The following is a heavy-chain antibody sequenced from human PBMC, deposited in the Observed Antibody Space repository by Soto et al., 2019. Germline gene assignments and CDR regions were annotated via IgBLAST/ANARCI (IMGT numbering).Heavy chain of an antibody. Sequence: QVQLVESGGGVVQPGRSLRLSCAASGFSFENYGMHSVRQSPGKGLEWVAAIWFNGSERKYGDSVKGRFTISRDNSKNTVFLQMSSLSAEDTAVYYCVRGNGYTYGPFDNWGQGTLVTVAS. CDR2: IWFNGSER. CDR3: VRGNGYTYGPFDN. V-gene: IGHV3-33*01. J-gene: IGHJ4*02. CDR1: GFSFENYG. D-gene: IGHD5-18*01.